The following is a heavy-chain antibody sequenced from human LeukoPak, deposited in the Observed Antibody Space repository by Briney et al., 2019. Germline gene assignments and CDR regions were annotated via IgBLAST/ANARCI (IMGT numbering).Heavy chain of an antibody. J-gene: IGHJ4*02. D-gene: IGHD2-21*01. CDR1: GYTFTGYC. Sequence: ASVKVSCKTSGYTFTGYCMHWVRQAPGQGLEWMGWINPKSGDTNYAQKFQGRVTMTRDTSISTARMELNRLRSDDTAVYFCAPSHCSPYYFDYWGQGTLVTVSS. V-gene: IGHV1-2*02. CDR3: APSHCSPYYFDY. CDR2: INPKSGDT.